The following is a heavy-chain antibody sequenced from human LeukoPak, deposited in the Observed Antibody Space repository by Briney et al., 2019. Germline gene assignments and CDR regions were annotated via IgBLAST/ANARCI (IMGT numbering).Heavy chain of an antibody. D-gene: IGHD5-18*01. CDR3: ARGSYSYPADY. CDR2: IYYSGST. Sequence: KPSETLSLTCTVSGGSISSGDYYRSWIRQPPGKGLEWIGYIYYSGSTYYNPSLKSRVTISVDTSKNQFSLKLSSVTAADTAVYYCARGSYSYPADYWGQGTLVTVSS. J-gene: IGHJ4*02. CDR1: GGSISSGDYY. V-gene: IGHV4-30-4*01.